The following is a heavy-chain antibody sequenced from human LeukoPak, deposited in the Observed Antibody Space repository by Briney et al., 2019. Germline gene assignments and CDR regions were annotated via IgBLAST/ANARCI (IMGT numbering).Heavy chain of an antibody. J-gene: IGHJ4*02. D-gene: IGHD1-7*01. Sequence: TGGSLRLSCAASGFTFSSCSMNWVRQAPGKGLEWVSYISSSSSTIYYADSVKGRFTISRDNAKNSLYLQMNSLRAEDTAVYYCARDSGWNLRYYWGQGTLVTVSS. CDR3: ARDSGWNLRYY. V-gene: IGHV3-48*01. CDR1: GFTFSSCS. CDR2: ISSSSSTI.